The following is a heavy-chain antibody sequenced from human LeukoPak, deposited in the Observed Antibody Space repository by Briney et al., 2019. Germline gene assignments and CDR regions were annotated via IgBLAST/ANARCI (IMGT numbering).Heavy chain of an antibody. CDR2: IIPILGIA. D-gene: IGHD6-13*01. Sequence: SVKVSCKASGGTFSSYAISWVRQAPGQGLEWMGRIIPILGIANYAQMFQGRVTITADKSTSTAYMELSSLRSEDTAVYYCASTYYSSSWYGGVDYWGQGTLVTVSS. J-gene: IGHJ4*02. CDR3: ASTYYSSSWYGGVDY. CDR1: GGTFSSYA. V-gene: IGHV1-69*04.